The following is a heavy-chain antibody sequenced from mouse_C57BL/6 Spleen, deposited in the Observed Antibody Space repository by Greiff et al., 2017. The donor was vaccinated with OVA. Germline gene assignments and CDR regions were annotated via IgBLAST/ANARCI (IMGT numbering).Heavy chain of an antibody. V-gene: IGHV1-50*01. CDR3: ARGNYFDY. Sequence: VQLQQPGAEPVKPGASVKLSCKASGYTFTSYWMQWVKQRPGQGLEWIGEIDPSDSYTNYNQKFKGKATLTVDTSSSTAYMQLSSLTSEDSAVYYCARGNYFDYWGQGTTLTVSS. CDR1: GYTFTSYW. CDR2: IDPSDSYT. J-gene: IGHJ2*01.